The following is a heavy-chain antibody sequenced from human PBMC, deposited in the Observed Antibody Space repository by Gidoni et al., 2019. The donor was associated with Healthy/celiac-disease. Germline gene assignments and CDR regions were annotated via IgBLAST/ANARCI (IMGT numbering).Heavy chain of an antibody. Sequence: GGLVQPGRSLRLSCAASGFTFDDYAMHWVRQAPGKGLEWVSGISWNSGSIGYADSVKGRFTISRDNAKNSLYLQMNSLRAEDTALYYCAKSGHDYGDNFDYWGQGTLVTVSS. D-gene: IGHD4-17*01. CDR2: ISWNSGSI. J-gene: IGHJ4*02. CDR3: AKSGHDYGDNFDY. CDR1: GFTFDDYA. V-gene: IGHV3-9*01.